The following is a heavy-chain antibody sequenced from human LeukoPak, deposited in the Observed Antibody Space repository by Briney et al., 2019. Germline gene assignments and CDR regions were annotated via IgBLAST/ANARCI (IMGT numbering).Heavy chain of an antibody. CDR1: GGSFSGYY. V-gene: IGHV4-34*01. Sequence: SETLSLTCAVYGGSFSGYYWSWIRQPPGKGLGWIGEINHSGSTNYNPSLKSRVTISVDTSKNQFSLKLSSVTAADTAVYYCARDGYNRDYFDYWGQGTLVTVSS. CDR2: INHSGST. D-gene: IGHD5-24*01. J-gene: IGHJ4*02. CDR3: ARDGYNRDYFDY.